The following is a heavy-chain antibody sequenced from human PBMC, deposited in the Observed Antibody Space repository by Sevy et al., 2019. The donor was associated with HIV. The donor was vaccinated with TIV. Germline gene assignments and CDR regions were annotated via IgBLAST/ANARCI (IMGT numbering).Heavy chain of an antibody. Sequence: GGSLRLSCKTSGFTFDEHAMHWVRQGPGKGLEWVSSIRGSGDSVAYADSVQGRFTISRDNIKSSLSLQMDSLRPEDTAVYFCAKSKVASVYHYYGLDVWGQGTAVTVSS. CDR1: GFTFDEHA. J-gene: IGHJ6*02. V-gene: IGHV3-9*01. CDR3: AKSKVASVYHYYGLDV. CDR2: IRGSGDSV.